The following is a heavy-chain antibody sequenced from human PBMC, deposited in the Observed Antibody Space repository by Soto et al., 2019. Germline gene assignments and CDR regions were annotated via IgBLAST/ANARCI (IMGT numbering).Heavy chain of an antibody. CDR2: ISSSSSYI. D-gene: IGHD6-13*01. CDR1: GFTFSSYS. J-gene: IGHJ5*02. CDR3: ARGIAAAGWFDP. V-gene: IGHV3-21*01. Sequence: EVQLVESGGGLVKPGGSLRLSCAASGFTFSSYSMNWVRQAPGKGLEWVSSISSSSSYIYYADSVKGRFTISRDNAKNSLYLQMHSLRAEDTAVYYCARGIAAAGWFDPWGQGTLVTVSS.